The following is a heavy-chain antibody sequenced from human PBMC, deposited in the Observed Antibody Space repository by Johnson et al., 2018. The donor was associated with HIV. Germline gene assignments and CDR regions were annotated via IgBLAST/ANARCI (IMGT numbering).Heavy chain of an antibody. Sequence: VQLVESGGGLVQPGGSLRLSCAASGITVSSHYMSWVRQAPGKGLEWVSVIFSVGGASYADSVKGRLIISRDNSKNMLYLHVNSLRAEDTAVDYCAKAEMTTVSRGAYDIWGQGTMVTVSS. CDR2: IFSVGGA. CDR1: GITVSSHY. J-gene: IGHJ3*02. CDR3: AKAEMTTVSRGAYDI. V-gene: IGHV3-66*02. D-gene: IGHD4-17*01.